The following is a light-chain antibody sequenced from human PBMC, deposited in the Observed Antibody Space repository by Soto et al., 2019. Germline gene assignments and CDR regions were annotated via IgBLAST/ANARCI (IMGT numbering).Light chain of an antibody. CDR3: QQFNSYPIT. J-gene: IGKJ5*01. V-gene: IGKV1-13*02. Sequence: AIQLTQSPSSLSASVGDRVTITCRASQDIRGALAWYQQKPGKAPKILIYDVSILESGVPSRFSGSSSGTDFTLTISSLQPVEFATYDCQQFNSYPITFGQGTRLEIK. CDR1: QDIRGA. CDR2: DVS.